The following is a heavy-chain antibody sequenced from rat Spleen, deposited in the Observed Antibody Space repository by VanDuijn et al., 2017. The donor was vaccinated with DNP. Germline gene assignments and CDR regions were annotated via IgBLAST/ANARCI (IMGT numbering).Heavy chain of an antibody. CDR2: ISYDGGST. J-gene: IGHJ2*01. Sequence: EVQLVESGGGLVQPGRSMKLSCVASGFTFRDYGMAWVLQAPTKGLEWVASISYDGGSTNYRDSVKGRLTISRDNAKSTLYLQMESLRSEDTATYYCARHRTPGYFDYWGQGVMVTVSS. CDR1: GFTFRDYG. D-gene: IGHD1-4*01. V-gene: IGHV5-25*01. CDR3: ARHRTPGYFDY.